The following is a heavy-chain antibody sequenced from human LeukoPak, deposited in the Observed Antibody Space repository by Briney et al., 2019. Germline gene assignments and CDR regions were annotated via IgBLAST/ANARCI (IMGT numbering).Heavy chain of an antibody. CDR1: GGTFSSYA. V-gene: IGHV1-69*05. D-gene: IGHD3-22*01. CDR3: AREFSRRTYYYDSSGYLGY. CDR2: IIPIFGTA. J-gene: IGHJ4*02. Sequence: SVKVSCKASGGTFSSYAISWVRQAPGQGLEWMGRIIPIFGTANYAQKFQGRVTITTDESTSTAYMKLSSLRSEDTAVYYCAREFSRRTYYYDSSGYLGYWGQGTLVTVSS.